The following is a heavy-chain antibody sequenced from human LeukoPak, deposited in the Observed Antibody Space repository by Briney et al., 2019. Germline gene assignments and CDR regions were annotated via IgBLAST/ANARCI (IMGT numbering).Heavy chain of an antibody. D-gene: IGHD3-3*01. J-gene: IGHJ6*03. CDR2: ISSSGSTI. V-gene: IGHV3-48*03. Sequence: GGSLRLSCAASGFTFSSYEMSWVRQAPGKGLEWVSYISSSGSTIYYADSVKGRFTISRDNAKNSLYLQMNSLRAEDTAVYYCASQPTYYDFSAYYYYMDVWGKGTTVTVSS. CDR3: ASQPTYYDFSAYYYYMDV. CDR1: GFTFSSYE.